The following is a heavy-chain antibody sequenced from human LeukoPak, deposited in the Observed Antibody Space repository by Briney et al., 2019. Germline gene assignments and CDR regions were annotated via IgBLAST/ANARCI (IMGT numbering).Heavy chain of an antibody. CDR2: IRSKTDGGTT. V-gene: IGHV3-15*01. Sequence: GGSLRLSCAASGFTFSNAWMSWVRQAPGKGLEWIGRIRSKTDGGTTDYAAPVKDRFTISRDDSKNTLFLQINSLKTEDTAVYYCAKSPSSYYYYMDVWGKGTTVTVSS. CDR1: GFTFSNAW. CDR3: AKSPSSYYYYMDV. J-gene: IGHJ6*03.